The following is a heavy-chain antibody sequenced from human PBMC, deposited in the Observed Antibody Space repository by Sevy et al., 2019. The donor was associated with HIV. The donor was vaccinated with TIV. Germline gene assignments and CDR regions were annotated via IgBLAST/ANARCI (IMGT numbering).Heavy chain of an antibody. CDR2: IKQDGSEK. CDR1: GFTFSSYA. CDR3: ARDRDSSGYPPY. V-gene: IGHV3-7*01. J-gene: IGHJ4*02. Sequence: GGSLRLSCAASGFTFSSYAMSWVRQAPGKGLEWVANIKQDGSEKYYVDSVKGRFTISRDNAKNSLYLQMNSLRAEDTAVYYCARDRDSSGYPPYWGQGTLVTVSS. D-gene: IGHD3-22*01.